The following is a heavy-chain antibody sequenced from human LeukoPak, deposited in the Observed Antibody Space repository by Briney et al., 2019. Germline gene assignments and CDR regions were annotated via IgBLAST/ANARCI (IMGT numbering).Heavy chain of an antibody. CDR1: GLAFSSYW. V-gene: IGHV3-21*01. J-gene: IGHJ4*02. Sequence: GGSLRLSCAASGLAFSSYWMTWVRQAPGKGLEWVSSISSSSSCIYYADSVKGRFTISRDNAKNSLYLQMNSLRAGDTAVYYCARDPPLTPGIAAAENFDYWGQGTLVTVSS. CDR3: ARDPPLTPGIAAAENFDY. CDR2: ISSSSSCI. D-gene: IGHD6-13*01.